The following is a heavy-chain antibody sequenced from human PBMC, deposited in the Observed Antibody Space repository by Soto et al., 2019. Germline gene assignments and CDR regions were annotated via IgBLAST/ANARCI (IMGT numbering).Heavy chain of an antibody. Sequence: ASVKVACKASGYPFTSYGISWLRQSPGQGLEWMGWISAYNGNTNYAQKLQGRVTMTTDTSTSTAYMELRSLRYDDTAVYYCARFPVAAINWFDPWGQGTLVTVSS. CDR3: ARFPVAAINWFDP. CDR1: GYPFTSYG. D-gene: IGHD6-19*01. V-gene: IGHV1-18*01. CDR2: ISAYNGNT. J-gene: IGHJ5*02.